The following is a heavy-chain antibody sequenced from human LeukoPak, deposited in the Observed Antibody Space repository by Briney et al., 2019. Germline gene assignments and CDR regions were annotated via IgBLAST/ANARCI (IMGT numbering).Heavy chain of an antibody. CDR1: GGSISSSNW. CDR3: ARKGSVRGRPTTVPTTHPPVGP. CDR2: IYHSGST. V-gene: IGHV4-4*02. J-gene: IGHJ5*02. Sequence: PSENLSLTCAVAGGSISSSNWWSWVRQPPGKGREWGGEIYHSGSTNYNPSLKRPVTISVDTSTKQSSLKLSCVTAADPAVYYCARKGSVRGRPTTVPTTHPPVGPWGQGTLVTVSS. D-gene: IGHD4-17*01.